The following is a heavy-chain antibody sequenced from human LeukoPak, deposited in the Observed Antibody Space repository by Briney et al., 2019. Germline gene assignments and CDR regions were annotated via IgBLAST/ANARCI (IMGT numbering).Heavy chain of an antibody. V-gene: IGHV3-23*01. CDR2: ISGSGGST. J-gene: IGHJ6*04. CDR3: AELGITMIGGV. CDR1: GFTFSNYG. D-gene: IGHD3-10*02. Sequence: GGSLRLSCAASGFTFSNYGMSWVRQAPGKGLEWVSAISGSGGSTYYADSVKGRFTISRDNAKNSLYLQMNSLRAEDTAVYYCAELGITMIGGVWGKGTTVTISS.